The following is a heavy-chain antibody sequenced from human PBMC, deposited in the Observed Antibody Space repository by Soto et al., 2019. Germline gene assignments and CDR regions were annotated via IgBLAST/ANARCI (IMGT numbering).Heavy chain of an antibody. J-gene: IGHJ4*02. D-gene: IGHD3-22*01. CDR1: GFTFISYG. Sequence: GGSLRLSCAAPGFTFISYGMHWVRQAPGKGLEWVAVISYDGSNKYYADSVKGRFTISRDNSKNTLYLQMNSLRAEDTAVYYCVKDRLYSSGSGYWGQGTLVTVSS. V-gene: IGHV3-30*18. CDR3: VKDRLYSSGSGY. CDR2: ISYDGSNK.